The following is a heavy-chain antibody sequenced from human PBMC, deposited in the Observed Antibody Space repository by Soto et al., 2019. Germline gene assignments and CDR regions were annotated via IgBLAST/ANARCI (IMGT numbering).Heavy chain of an antibody. Sequence: QVQLQESGPGLVNPSGTLSLTCAVSGDSVTSNVWWSWIRQPPGRSLEWIGEAYHNGLTDYNPSPKNRVTMAVGTSKIEFSLKLTSLTAADTASYYCAGDAAVPGESDRFDYWGQGILVTVSS. V-gene: IGHV4-4*02. D-gene: IGHD6-19*01. CDR2: AYHNGLT. CDR3: AGDAAVPGESDRFDY. J-gene: IGHJ4*02. CDR1: GDSVTSNVW.